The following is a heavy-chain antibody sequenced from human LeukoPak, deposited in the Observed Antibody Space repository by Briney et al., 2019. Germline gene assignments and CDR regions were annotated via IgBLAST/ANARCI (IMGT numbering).Heavy chain of an antibody. J-gene: IGHJ4*02. D-gene: IGHD2-2*01. V-gene: IGHV3-30*02. CDR1: GFTFSSYG. CDR3: VKRGFNVRVPTADYFDY. CDR2: IRYDGSNK. Sequence: SGGSLRLSCAASGFTFSSYGMHWVRQAPGKGLEWVAFIRYDGSNKYYADSVKGRFTISRDNSKNTLFLQMNSLRAEDTAVFYCVKRGFNVRVPTADYFDYWGQGTLVTVSS.